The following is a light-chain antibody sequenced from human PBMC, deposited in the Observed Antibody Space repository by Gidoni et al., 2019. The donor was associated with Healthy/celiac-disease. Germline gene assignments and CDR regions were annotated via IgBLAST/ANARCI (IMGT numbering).Light chain of an antibody. Sequence: SYELTQAHSVSVSPGQTATITCSGDKLEDKYVCWYQVKPGQSPVLVIYQDTKRPSGIPERFSASNSGNTATLTVSGTQAMDEADYFCQAWDSSTAVFGTGTKVTVL. CDR2: QDT. CDR1: KLEDKY. J-gene: IGLJ1*01. V-gene: IGLV3-1*01. CDR3: QAWDSSTAV.